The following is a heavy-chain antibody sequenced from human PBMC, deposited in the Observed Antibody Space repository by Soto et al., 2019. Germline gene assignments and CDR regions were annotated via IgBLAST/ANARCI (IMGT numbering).Heavy chain of an antibody. CDR1: GFTFSSYS. D-gene: IGHD2-15*01. V-gene: IGHV3-21*01. CDR2: ISSSSSYI. CDR3: ARDRRVCSGGSCYSDAFDI. Sequence: VQLVESGGGLVKPGGSLRLSCAASGFTFSSYSMNWVRQAPGKGLEWVSSISSSSSYIYYADSVKGRFTISRDNAKNSLYLQMNSLRAEDTAVYYCARDRRVCSGGSCYSDAFDIWGQGTMVTVSS. J-gene: IGHJ3*02.